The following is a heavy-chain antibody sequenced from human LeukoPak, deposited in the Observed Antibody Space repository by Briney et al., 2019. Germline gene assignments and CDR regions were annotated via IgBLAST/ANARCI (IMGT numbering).Heavy chain of an antibody. CDR1: GGSISSYY. V-gene: IGHV4-59*01. CDR3: ALSWIAAAGAFDY. Sequence: SETLSLTCTVSGGSISSYYWSWIRQPPGKGLEWIGYIYYSGSTNYNPSLTSRVTISVGTSKNQFSLKLSSVTAADTAVYYCALSWIAAAGAFDYWGQGTLVTVSP. J-gene: IGHJ4*02. D-gene: IGHD6-13*01. CDR2: IYYSGST.